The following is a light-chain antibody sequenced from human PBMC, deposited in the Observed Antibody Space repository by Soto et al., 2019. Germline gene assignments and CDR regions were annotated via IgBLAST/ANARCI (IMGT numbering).Light chain of an antibody. CDR3: MQALQTGWT. J-gene: IGKJ1*01. Sequence: DILMTQSPLSLPVTAGEPASISCRSSQSLLHSNGFNYLDWYLQKPGQSPQLLIYLGSTRASGVPDSFSGSGSGTDFTLKISRVEAEDVGVYYCMQALQTGWTFGQGTKVDIX. V-gene: IGKV2-28*01. CDR2: LGS. CDR1: QSLLHSNGFNY.